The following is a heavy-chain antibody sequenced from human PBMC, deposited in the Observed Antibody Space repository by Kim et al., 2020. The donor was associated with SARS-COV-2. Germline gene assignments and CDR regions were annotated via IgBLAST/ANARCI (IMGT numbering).Heavy chain of an antibody. Sequence: SVKGRFTISRDNAKNSLYLRMNSLRAEDTAVYYCARDPTYYDGSGSYYNYWGQGTLVTVSS. CDR3: ARDPTYYDGSGSYYNY. J-gene: IGHJ4*02. D-gene: IGHD3-10*01. V-gene: IGHV3-11*06.